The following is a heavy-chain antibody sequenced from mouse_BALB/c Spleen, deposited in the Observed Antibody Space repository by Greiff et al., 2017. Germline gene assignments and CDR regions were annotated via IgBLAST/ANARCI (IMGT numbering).Heavy chain of an antibody. CDR2: ISYSGST. CDR3: ARCYGNYYAMDD. V-gene: IGHV3-2*02. J-gene: IGHJ4*01. CDR1: GYSITSDYA. D-gene: IGHD2-1*01. Sequence: VQLKESGPGLVKPSQSLSLTCTVTGYSITSDYAWNWIRQFPGNKLEWMGYISYSGSTSYNPSLKSRISITRDTSKNQFFLQLNSVTTEDTATDYCARCYGNYYAMDDWGQGTSVTVSS.